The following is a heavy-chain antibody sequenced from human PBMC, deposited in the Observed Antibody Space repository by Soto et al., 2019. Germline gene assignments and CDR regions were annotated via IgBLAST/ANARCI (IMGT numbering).Heavy chain of an antibody. J-gene: IGHJ6*02. CDR3: ARATTVTSSFFFYGLDA. CDR1: GDSISSDDYY. V-gene: IGHV4-30-4*01. CDR2: IYYTGST. Sequence: QVQLQESGPGLVKPSQTLSLTCTVSGDSISSDDYYWSWIRQPPGKGLEWIGHIYYTGSTYYNPSLKSRLTMSIDTSQNQFSLHLTSVIAADSASYFCARATTVTSSFFFYGLDAWGQGTTVTVSS. D-gene: IGHD4-17*01.